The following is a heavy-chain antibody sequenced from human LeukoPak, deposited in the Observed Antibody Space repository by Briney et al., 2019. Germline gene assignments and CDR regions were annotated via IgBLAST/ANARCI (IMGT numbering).Heavy chain of an antibody. CDR2: ISGSGGST. J-gene: IGHJ4*02. CDR1: EFTFTNYA. Sequence: GGSLRLSCAASEFTFTNYATSWVRQAPGKGLEWVSAISGSGGSTYYADSVKGRFTISRDNSKNTLYLQMNSLRAEDTAVYYCSVPPVTTGRDDYWGQGTLVTVSS. D-gene: IGHD4-17*01. CDR3: SVPPVTTGRDDY. V-gene: IGHV3-23*01.